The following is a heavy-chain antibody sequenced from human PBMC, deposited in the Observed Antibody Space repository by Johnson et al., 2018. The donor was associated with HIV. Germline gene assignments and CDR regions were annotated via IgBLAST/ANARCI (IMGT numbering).Heavy chain of an antibody. Sequence: QVQLVESGGGVVQPGRSLRLSCAASGFTFSSYTMHWVRQAPGKGLEWVAVISYDGSNKDYADSVKGRFTICRDNSKNTLYLQMNSLRAEEPAVYYCAKAPGLYSLQGAFDIWGQGTMVTVSS. CDR2: ISYDGSNK. V-gene: IGHV3-30*04. CDR1: GFTFSSYT. J-gene: IGHJ3*02. CDR3: AKAPGLYSLQGAFDI. D-gene: IGHD3-16*01.